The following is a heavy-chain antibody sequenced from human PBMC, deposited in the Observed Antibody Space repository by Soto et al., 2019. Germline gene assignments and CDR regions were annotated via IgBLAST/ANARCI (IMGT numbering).Heavy chain of an antibody. CDR3: ARGRVEDSSGWFTYFDY. V-gene: IGHV3-64*01. CDR1: GFTFSGYS. CDR2: INTNGVNT. D-gene: IGHD6-19*01. Sequence: EVQLVESGGGLVQPGGSLRLSCAASGFTFSGYSMFWVRQAPGKGLEYVSAINTNGVNTFSAKSVKGRFTISRDNSKNTMYLQMGSLRAEDMAVYYCARGRVEDSSGWFTYFDYWGQGTLVTVSS. J-gene: IGHJ4*02.